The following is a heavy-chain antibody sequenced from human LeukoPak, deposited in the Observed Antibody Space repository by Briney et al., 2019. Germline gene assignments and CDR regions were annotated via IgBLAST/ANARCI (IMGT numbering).Heavy chain of an antibody. CDR3: AREARDGYNLDY. V-gene: IGHV3-21*01. D-gene: IGHD5-24*01. CDR1: GFTFSSYA. J-gene: IGHJ4*02. CDR2: ISSSSYI. Sequence: GGSLRLSCAASGFTFSSYAMSWVRQAPGKGLEWVSSISSSSYIYYADSVKGRFTISRDNAKNSLYPQMNSLRAEDTAVYYCAREARDGYNLDYWGQGTLVTVSS.